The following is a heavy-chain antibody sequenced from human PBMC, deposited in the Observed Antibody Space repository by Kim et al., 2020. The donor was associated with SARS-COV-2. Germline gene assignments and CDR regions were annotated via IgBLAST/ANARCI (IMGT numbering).Heavy chain of an antibody. V-gene: IGHV1-2*02. Sequence: ASVKVSCKASGYTFTDSQIHWVRQVPGEGLEWMGWINPKTGGTHYAQKFQGRVTMTRDTSIGTAYMELRRLRSDDTAIFYCARVLARLYYDSSCHLDPWGQGTLVTVSS. J-gene: IGHJ5*02. D-gene: IGHD3-22*01. CDR2: INPKTGGT. CDR1: GYTFTDSQ. CDR3: ARVLARLYYDSSCHLDP.